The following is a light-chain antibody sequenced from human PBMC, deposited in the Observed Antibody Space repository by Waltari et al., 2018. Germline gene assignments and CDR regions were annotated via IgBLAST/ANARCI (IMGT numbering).Light chain of an antibody. CDR3: QAWDSSTEV. V-gene: IGLV3-1*01. CDR1: KLGDKY. J-gene: IGLJ2*01. Sequence: SYELTQPPSVSVSPGQTASITSSGDKLGDKYACWYQQKPGQSPGLVIYQDSKRPSGIPGRFSGSNSGNTAPLTISGTQAMDEADYYCQAWDSSTEVFGGGTKLTVL. CDR2: QDS.